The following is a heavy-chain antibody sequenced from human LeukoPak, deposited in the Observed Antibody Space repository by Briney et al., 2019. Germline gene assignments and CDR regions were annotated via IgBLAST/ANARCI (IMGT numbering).Heavy chain of an antibody. CDR2: IKSKADGGTT. Sequence: GGSLRLSCAAFGITFSNAWMSWVRQAPGKGLEWVGRIKSKADGGTTDYAAPVKDRFTISRDDSKNTLYLQMNSLKTEDTAVYYCMSIRVDYWGQGTLVTVSS. J-gene: IGHJ4*02. CDR3: MSIRVDY. D-gene: IGHD5-12*01. V-gene: IGHV3-15*01. CDR1: GITFSNAW.